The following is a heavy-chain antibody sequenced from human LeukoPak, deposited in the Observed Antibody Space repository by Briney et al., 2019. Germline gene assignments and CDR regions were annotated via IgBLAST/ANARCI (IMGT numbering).Heavy chain of an antibody. CDR3: ARGLFLSGYLDAFDI. D-gene: IGHD3-22*01. CDR2: ITGSGDST. Sequence: GGSLRLSCVASGFTFSTYGMCWVRQAPGKGLEWVSAITGSGDSTYYADSIKGRFTISRDNSKNTLYLQMNSLRVEDTAVYYCARGLFLSGYLDAFDIWGQGTVVTVSS. V-gene: IGHV3-23*01. J-gene: IGHJ3*02. CDR1: GFTFSTYG.